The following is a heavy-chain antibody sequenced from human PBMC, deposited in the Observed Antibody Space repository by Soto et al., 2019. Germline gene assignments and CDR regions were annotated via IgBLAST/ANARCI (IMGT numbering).Heavy chain of an antibody. Sequence: GGPLRLSCAASGFTFSNFNMNWVRQAPGKGLELISYISNRGDTIYYADSVRGRFTTSRDNAENSLYLQMSSLRAEDSAVYYCARVHRYCSGGSCYVCDSWGQGALVTVPS. CDR3: ARVHRYCSGGSCYVCDS. V-gene: IGHV3-48*01. CDR1: GFTFSNFN. D-gene: IGHD2-15*01. CDR2: ISNRGDTI. J-gene: IGHJ4*02.